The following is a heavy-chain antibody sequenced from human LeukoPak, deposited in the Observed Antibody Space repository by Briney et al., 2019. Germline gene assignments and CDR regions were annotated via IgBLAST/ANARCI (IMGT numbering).Heavy chain of an antibody. D-gene: IGHD6-19*01. V-gene: IGHV5-51*01. J-gene: IGHJ5*02. CDR1: GYSFTSYW. Sequence: GESLKISCEASGYSFTSYWIGWVRQMPGKGLEWMGIIYPGDSDTRYSPSFQGQVTISADKSISTAYLQWSSLKASDTAMYYCARHRHQWLVPGRGNWFDPWGQGTLVTVSS. CDR3: ARHRHQWLVPGRGNWFDP. CDR2: IYPGDSDT.